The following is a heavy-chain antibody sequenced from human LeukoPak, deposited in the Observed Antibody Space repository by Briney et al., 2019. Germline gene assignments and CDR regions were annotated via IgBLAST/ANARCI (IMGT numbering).Heavy chain of an antibody. CDR2: ISYDGSNK. J-gene: IGHJ6*02. D-gene: IGHD6-19*01. CDR3: AKDRGQWLVLYGMDV. CDR1: GFTFSSYG. Sequence: GGPLRPSCAASGFTFSSYGMHWVRQAPGKGLEWVAVISYDGSNKYYADSVKGRFTISRDNSKNTLYLQMNSLRAEDTAVYYCAKDRGQWLVLYGMDVWGQGTTVTVSS. V-gene: IGHV3-30*18.